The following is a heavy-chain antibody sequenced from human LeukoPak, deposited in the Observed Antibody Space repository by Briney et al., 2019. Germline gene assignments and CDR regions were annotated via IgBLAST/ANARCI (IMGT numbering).Heavy chain of an antibody. CDR1: GFIFSDYA. D-gene: IGHD2-15*01. CDR2: ISDGGVRT. CDR3: AKGDIVVVAAAISLDY. V-gene: IGHV3-23*01. Sequence: GGSLRLSCVASGFIFSDYAMGWVRQAPGKRLEWVSGISDGGVRTYYADSVKGRFTISRDNSKNTLFLQMNSLRAEDTAIYFCAKGDIVVVAAAISLDYWGQGNLVTVSS. J-gene: IGHJ4*02.